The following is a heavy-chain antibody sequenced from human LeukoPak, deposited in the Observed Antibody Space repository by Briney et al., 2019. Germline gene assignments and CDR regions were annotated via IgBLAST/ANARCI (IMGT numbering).Heavy chain of an antibody. CDR2: IGISSGNT. D-gene: IGHD5-12*01. CDR1: GFNFIDYS. CDR3: ARDHRYAFDN. V-gene: IGHV3-48*01. J-gene: IGHJ4*01. Sequence: GGSLTLSCAASGFNFIDYSMNWVRQARRTGLEWISYIGISSGNTKDADSVKGRFTISRDKARNSLYLQMNTLRVEDMAIYYCARDHRYAFDNWGHGTLVTVSS.